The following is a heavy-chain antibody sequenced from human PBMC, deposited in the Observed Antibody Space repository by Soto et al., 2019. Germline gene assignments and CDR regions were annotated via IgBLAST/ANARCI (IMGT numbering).Heavy chain of an antibody. CDR3: ARGRRIYLSTYTPAFDI. CDR2: INHSGST. J-gene: IGHJ3*02. D-gene: IGHD3-9*01. Sequence: QVQLQQWGAGLLKPSETLSLTCAVYGGSFSGYYWSWIRQPPGKGLEWIGEINHSGSTNYNPSLKSRVTISVDTSKNQFSLKLSSVTAADTAVYYCARGRRIYLSTYTPAFDIWGQGTMVTVSS. CDR1: GGSFSGYY. V-gene: IGHV4-34*01.